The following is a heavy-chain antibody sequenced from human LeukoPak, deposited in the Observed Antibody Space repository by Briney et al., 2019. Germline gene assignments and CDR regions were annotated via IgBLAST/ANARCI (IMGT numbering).Heavy chain of an antibody. CDR2: ISGSGGST. V-gene: IGHV3-23*01. Sequence: GGSLRLSCAASGFTFSSYGMSWVRQAPGKGLEWVSAISGSGGSTYYACSVKGRFTISRDNSKNTLYLQMHSLRAEDTAVYYCATLSYDYVWGSSFDYWGQGTLVTVSS. CDR1: GFTFSSYG. D-gene: IGHD3-16*01. CDR3: ATLSYDYVWGSSFDY. J-gene: IGHJ4*02.